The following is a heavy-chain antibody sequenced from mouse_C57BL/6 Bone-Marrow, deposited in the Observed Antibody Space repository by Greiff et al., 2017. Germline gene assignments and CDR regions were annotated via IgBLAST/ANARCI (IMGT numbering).Heavy chain of an antibody. CDR3: ARGDLLRFAY. Sequence: VQLQQSGPVLVKPGASVKMSCKASGYTFTDYYMNWVKQSHGKSLEWIGVINPYNGGTSYNQKFKGKATLTVDKSSSTAYMELNSLTSEDSAVYDCARGDLLRFAYWGQGTLVTVSA. V-gene: IGHV1-19*01. J-gene: IGHJ3*01. D-gene: IGHD2-10*01. CDR2: INPYNGGT. CDR1: GYTFTDYY.